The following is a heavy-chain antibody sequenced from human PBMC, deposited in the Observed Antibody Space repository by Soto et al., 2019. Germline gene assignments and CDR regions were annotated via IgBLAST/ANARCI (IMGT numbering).Heavy chain of an antibody. CDR1: GGSISISISY. CDR3: ARMGDFWSGPGERDP. Sequence: NPSETLSLTGTVSGGSISISISYWAWNRQSPGKGLEWIGRVYYNGFTYYNPSLKSRVTISVDTSKNQFSLKLTSVTAADTAVYYCARMGDFWSGPGERDPGGQGTLVTVS. CDR2: VYYNGFT. D-gene: IGHD3-3*01. J-gene: IGHJ5*02. V-gene: IGHV4-39*01.